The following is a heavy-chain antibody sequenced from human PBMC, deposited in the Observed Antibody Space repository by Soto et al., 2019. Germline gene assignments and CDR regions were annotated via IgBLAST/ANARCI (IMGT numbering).Heavy chain of an antibody. CDR2: IIPLFGTT. V-gene: IGHV1-69*01. J-gene: IGHJ6*02. Sequence: QVQVVQSGVEVRRPGSSVKVSCKTSGDTFKNCVISWVRQAAGQGLEWMGGIIPLFGTTDFAQRFQGRLTITTDESTTTAYMELSRLRSEDTATYYCAAELGFGKLSVVWGQGTTVIGSS. CDR1: GDTFKNCV. D-gene: IGHD3-10*01. CDR3: AAELGFGKLSVV.